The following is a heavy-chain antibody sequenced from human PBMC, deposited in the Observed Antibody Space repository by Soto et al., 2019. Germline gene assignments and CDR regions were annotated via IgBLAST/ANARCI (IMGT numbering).Heavy chain of an antibody. V-gene: IGHV3-15*01. CDR2: IKRETDGGTA. Sequence: GGSLRLSCTASGFTFSNAWMSWVRQAPGKGLEWVGRIKRETDGGTADHAAPVKGRVTISRDDSKNTLYLQMNSLKTEDTAVYYCTTRLYYSDSSGHARGFDYWGQGTLVTVSS. CDR1: GFTFSNAW. CDR3: TTRLYYSDSSGHARGFDY. J-gene: IGHJ4*02. D-gene: IGHD3-22*01.